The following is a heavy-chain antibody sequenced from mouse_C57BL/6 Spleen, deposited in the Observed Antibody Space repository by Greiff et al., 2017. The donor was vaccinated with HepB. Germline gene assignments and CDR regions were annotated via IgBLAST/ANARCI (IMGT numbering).Heavy chain of an antibody. D-gene: IGHD2-10*02. V-gene: IGHV5-4*01. J-gene: IGHJ4*01. CDR1: GFTFSSYA. CDR2: ISDGGSYT. Sequence: EVQLVESGGGLVKPGGSLKLSCAASGFTFSSYAMSWVRQTPEKRLEWVATISDGGSYTYYPDNVKGRFTISRDNAKNNLYLQMSHLKSEDTAMYYCARDNLDYYAMDYWGQGTSVTVSS. CDR3: ARDNLDYYAMDY.